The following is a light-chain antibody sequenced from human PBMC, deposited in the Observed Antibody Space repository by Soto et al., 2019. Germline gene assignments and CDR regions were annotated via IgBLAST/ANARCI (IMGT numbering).Light chain of an antibody. V-gene: IGLV2-8*01. CDR2: EVN. CDR1: SSDVGGYNY. CDR3: SSYAGSSNV. J-gene: IGLJ1*01. Sequence: QSVLTQPPSASGSPGQSVAISCTGTSSDVGGYNYVSWYQQHPGKAPKRMIYEVNKRPSGVPDCFSGSKSGNTAYLTVSGLQAEDEADYYCSSYAGSSNVFGTGTKLTVL.